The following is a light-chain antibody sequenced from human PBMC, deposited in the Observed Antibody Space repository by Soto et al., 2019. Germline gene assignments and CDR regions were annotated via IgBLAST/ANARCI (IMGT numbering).Light chain of an antibody. CDR2: KAS. V-gene: IGKV1-5*03. CDR3: QQYNSYSWT. J-gene: IGKJ1*01. CDR1: QSVNNW. Sequence: DIQMTQSPSTLSASVGDRVTITCRASQSVNNWLAWYQQKPGKAPKLLIYKASTLQTGVPSRFSGSGSGTDFTLTSSSLQPDDAATYYCQQYNSYSWTFGQGTKVEI.